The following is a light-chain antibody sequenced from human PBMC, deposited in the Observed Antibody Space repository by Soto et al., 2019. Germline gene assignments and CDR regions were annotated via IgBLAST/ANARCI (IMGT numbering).Light chain of an antibody. Sequence: AIRMTQSPSSLSASTGDRVTITCRASQGISSYLAWYQQKPGKAPKLLIYAASTLQSGVPSRFSGSGSGTDFTLTIRCLQSEDFATYYCQQYYSYHRTFGQGTKVDIK. CDR1: QGISSY. J-gene: IGKJ1*01. CDR3: QQYYSYHRT. CDR2: AAS. V-gene: IGKV1-8*01.